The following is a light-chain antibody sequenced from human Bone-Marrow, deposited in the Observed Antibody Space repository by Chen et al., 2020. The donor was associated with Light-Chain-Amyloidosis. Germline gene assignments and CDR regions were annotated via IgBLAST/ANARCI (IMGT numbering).Light chain of an antibody. CDR3: QSADSSGTDEVI. V-gene: IGLV3-25*03. CDR2: RDT. J-gene: IGLJ2*01. CDR1: DLPTQY. Sequence: SYELTQPPSVSVSPGQTARITCSGDDLPTQYAYWYQQKPGQAPVLWIHRDTERPSGISERFSGSSSGTTATLTISGVQAEDEADYHCQSADSSGTDEVIFGGGTKLTVL.